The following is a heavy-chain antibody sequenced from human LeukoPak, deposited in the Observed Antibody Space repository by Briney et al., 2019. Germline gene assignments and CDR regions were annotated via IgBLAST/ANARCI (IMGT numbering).Heavy chain of an antibody. CDR3: ARDLRPHIYDILTLFDY. V-gene: IGHV1-18*01. CDR1: GYTFTSYG. Sequence: GASVKVSCKASGYTFTSYGISWVRQAPGQGLEWMGWISAYNGNTNYAQKLQGRVTMTTDTSTSTAYMELRSLRSDDTAVYYCARDLRPHIYDILTLFDYWGQGTLVTVSS. J-gene: IGHJ4*02. D-gene: IGHD3-9*01. CDR2: ISAYNGNT.